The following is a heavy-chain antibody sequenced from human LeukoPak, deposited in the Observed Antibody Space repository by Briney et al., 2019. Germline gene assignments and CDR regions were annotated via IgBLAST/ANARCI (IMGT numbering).Heavy chain of an antibody. D-gene: IGHD3-10*01. CDR1: GGSISSYY. CDR3: ARDVGSGGGTFPTYHFDF. V-gene: IGHV4-4*07. Sequence: SETLSLTCTVSGGSISSYYWDWIRQPAGKGLEWIGRIYSSGDTNYNPSLKSRVTMSVYTSKNQFSLRLSSLTAADTAVYYCARDVGSGGGTFPTYHFDFWGQGTLVTVSS. J-gene: IGHJ4*02. CDR2: IYSSGDT.